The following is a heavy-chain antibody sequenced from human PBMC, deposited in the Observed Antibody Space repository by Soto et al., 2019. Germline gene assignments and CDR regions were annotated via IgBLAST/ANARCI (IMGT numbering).Heavy chain of an antibody. Sequence: QVQLVESGGGVVQPGRSLRLSCAASGFTFSNYHIHWVRQTPGKGLEWVAVIWNDGTEKYYADSVKGRFTISRDNSNNLLYLQMNSLRAEDTAVYYWARIGSWALNFDYWGQGTLVTVSS. D-gene: IGHD6-13*01. V-gene: IGHV3-33*01. J-gene: IGHJ4*02. CDR2: IWNDGTEK. CDR3: ARIGSWALNFDY. CDR1: GFTFSNYH.